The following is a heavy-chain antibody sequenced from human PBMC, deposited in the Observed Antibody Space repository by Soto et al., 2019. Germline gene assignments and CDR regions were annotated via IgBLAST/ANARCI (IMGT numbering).Heavy chain of an antibody. CDR3: ARESGLGYCSSTSCYTGWFDP. J-gene: IGHJ5*02. Sequence: GGSLRLSCAASGFTFSSYSMNWVRQAPGKGLEWVSSISSSSSYIYYADSVKGRFTISRDNAKNSLYLQMNSLRAEDTAVYYCARESGLGYCSSTSCYTGWFDPWGQGTLVTVSS. D-gene: IGHD2-2*02. CDR1: GFTFSSYS. CDR2: ISSSSSYI. V-gene: IGHV3-21*01.